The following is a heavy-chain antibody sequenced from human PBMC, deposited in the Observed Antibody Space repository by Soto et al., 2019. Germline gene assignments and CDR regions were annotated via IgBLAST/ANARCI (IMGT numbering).Heavy chain of an antibody. Sequence: KRLEWDSTISGSGGSTYYADSVKGRFTISRDNSKNTLYLQMNSLRVEDTASFFFFQAEDGIRDVRSVSAFLLNRSSDL. J-gene: IGHJ2*01. CDR3: FQAEDGIRDVRSVSAFLLNRSSDL. V-gene: IGHV3-23*01. D-gene: IGHD3-10*02. CDR2: ISGSGGST.